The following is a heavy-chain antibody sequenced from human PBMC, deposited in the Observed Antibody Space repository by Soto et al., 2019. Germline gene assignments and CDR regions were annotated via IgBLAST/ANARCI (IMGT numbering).Heavy chain of an antibody. D-gene: IGHD6-25*01. CDR2: INPDSGNT. V-gene: IGHV1-3*01. J-gene: IGHJ6*02. CDR1: GYTFTRYT. CDR3: ARGAARNYYGMDV. Sequence: ASVKVSCKASGYTFTRYTMNWVRQAPGQRLEWMGWINPDSGNTKSSQKFQDRVTITADESTSTAYMELSSLRSEDTAVYYCARGAARNYYGMDVWGQGTTVTVSS.